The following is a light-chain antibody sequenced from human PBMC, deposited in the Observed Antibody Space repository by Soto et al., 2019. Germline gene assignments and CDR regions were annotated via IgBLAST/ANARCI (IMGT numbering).Light chain of an antibody. J-gene: IGKJ1*01. CDR3: QQYNSYWT. CDR1: QSISSW. V-gene: IGKV1-5*01. Sequence: DIQMTQSPSTLSASLGDRVTITCRASQSISSWLAWYQQKPGKAPKLLIYDASSLGSGVPSRFSGSGSGTEFTLTISSLQPDDFATYYCQQYNSYWTFGQGTKVDIK. CDR2: DAS.